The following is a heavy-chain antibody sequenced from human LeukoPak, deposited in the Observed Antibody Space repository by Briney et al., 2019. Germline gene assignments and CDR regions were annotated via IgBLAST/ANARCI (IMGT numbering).Heavy chain of an antibody. V-gene: IGHV3-66*01. J-gene: IGHJ4*02. CDR3: ARGGGWYPNYFDY. CDR1: GFTVSSNY. D-gene: IGHD6-19*01. CDR2: IYSGDST. Sequence: GGSLRLSCAASGFTVSSNYMSWVRQAQGKGLEWVSIIYSGDSTYYAESVKGRFTISRDNSENTLYLQMNRLRAEDTAVYYCARGGGWYPNYFDYWGQGTLVTVSS.